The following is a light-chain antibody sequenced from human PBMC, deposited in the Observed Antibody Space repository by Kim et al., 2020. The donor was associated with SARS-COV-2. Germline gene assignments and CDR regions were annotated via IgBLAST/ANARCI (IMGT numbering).Light chain of an antibody. J-gene: IGLJ3*02. CDR2: HDD. CDR1: SSNIGNNA. V-gene: IGLV1-36*01. Sequence: QSVLTQPPSVSEGPRQRVTISCSGSSSNIGNNAVNWYQQFPGKAPKLLIYHDDLLSSGVSDRFSASKSGTSASLAISWLQSEDEADYYCAVWDDRVNGWVFGGGTKVTVL. CDR3: AVWDDRVNGWV.